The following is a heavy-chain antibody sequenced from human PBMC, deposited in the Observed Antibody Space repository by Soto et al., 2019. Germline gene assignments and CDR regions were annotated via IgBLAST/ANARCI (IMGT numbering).Heavy chain of an antibody. CDR3: ARELVYYDIFTGNYYDYVMDV. J-gene: IGHJ6*02. Sequence: QLQLQESGSGLVKPSQTLSLTCAVSGGSISSGGYSGRCIRQPPGKGLEWIGYIYHRWSTYYNPSPKRRVTISVDRSKNQFSRKLSSVTAADTAVYYCARELVYYDIFTGNYYDYVMDVRVQGTTVTVSS. D-gene: IGHD3-9*01. CDR2: IYHRWST. V-gene: IGHV4-30-2*01. CDR1: GGSISSGGYS.